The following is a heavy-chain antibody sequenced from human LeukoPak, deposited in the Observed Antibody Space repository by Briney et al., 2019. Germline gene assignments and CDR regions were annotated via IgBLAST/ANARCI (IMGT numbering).Heavy chain of an antibody. Sequence: GGSLRLSCAASGFTFSGYWMHWVRQGPEKGLELVSRIDNDGHGILYADSVKGRITISRDNAKNSLYLQMNSLRAEDTAVYFCARYGAAPAAFYYYYMDVWGTGTTVTVSS. D-gene: IGHD2-2*01. CDR2: IDNDGHGI. J-gene: IGHJ6*03. CDR1: GFTFSGYW. CDR3: ARYGAAPAAFYYYYMDV. V-gene: IGHV3-74*03.